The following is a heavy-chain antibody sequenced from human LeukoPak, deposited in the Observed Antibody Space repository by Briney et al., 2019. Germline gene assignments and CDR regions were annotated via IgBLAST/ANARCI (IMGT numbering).Heavy chain of an antibody. CDR2: MNPSSGNT. V-gene: IGHV1-8*01. J-gene: IGHJ4*02. CDR3: ARGTRTVDY. CDR1: GYTFTSYD. Sequence: ASVKVSCKASGYTFTSYDINWVRQATGQGLVWMGWMNPSSGNTGYAQKFQGRVTMTRNTSTSTAYMELSSLRSEDTAVYYCARGTRTVDYWGQGTLVTVPS.